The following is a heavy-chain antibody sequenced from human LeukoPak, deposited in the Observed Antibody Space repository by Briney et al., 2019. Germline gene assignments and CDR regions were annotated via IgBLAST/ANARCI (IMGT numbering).Heavy chain of an antibody. V-gene: IGHV1-2*02. CDR3: ARGVVVPAATMGY. D-gene: IGHD2-2*01. J-gene: IGHJ4*02. Sequence: ASVKVSCKASGYTFTVYYMHWVRQAPGQGLEWMGWINPNSGGTNYAQKFQGRVTMTRDTSIGTAYMELSRLRSDDTAVYYCARGVVVPAATMGYWGQGTLVTVSS. CDR2: INPNSGGT. CDR1: GYTFTVYY.